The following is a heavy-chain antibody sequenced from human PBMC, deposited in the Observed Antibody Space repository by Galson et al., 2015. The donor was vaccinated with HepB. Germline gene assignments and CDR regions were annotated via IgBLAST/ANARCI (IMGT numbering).Heavy chain of an antibody. CDR3: ARDDSSGYYGDY. Sequence: SLRLSCAASGFTFSSYAMHWVRQAPGKGLEWVAVISYDGSNKYYADSVKGRFTISRDNSKNTLYLQMNSLRAEDTAVYYCARDDSSGYYGDYWGQGTLVTVSS. CDR1: GFTFSSYA. J-gene: IGHJ4*02. V-gene: IGHV3-30-3*01. CDR2: ISYDGSNK. D-gene: IGHD3-22*01.